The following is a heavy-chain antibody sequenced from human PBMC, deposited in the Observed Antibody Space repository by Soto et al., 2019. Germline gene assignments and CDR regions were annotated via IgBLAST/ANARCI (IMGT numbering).Heavy chain of an antibody. CDR2: ISGSGGST. V-gene: IGHV3-23*01. CDR1: RFTFSKYA. J-gene: IGHJ6*02. D-gene: IGHD3-16*01. CDR3: AKGHLGCVWGNGDSCDYYGADV. Sequence: SLELSCAASRFTFSKYAMSWVRQAPGKGLEWVSAISGSGGSTYYADSVKGRFTISRDNSKSTLSLQMNSLRAEDTAVYYCAKGHLGCVWGNGDSCDYYGADVWVQGTKVSVAS.